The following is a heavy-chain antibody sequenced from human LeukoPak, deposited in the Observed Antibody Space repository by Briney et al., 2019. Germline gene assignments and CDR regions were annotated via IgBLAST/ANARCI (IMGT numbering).Heavy chain of an antibody. CDR1: GFTFSSNA. CDR3: ARDSYGDANFDS. D-gene: IGHD4-17*01. J-gene: IGHJ4*02. CDR2: IYSGGNT. Sequence: GGSLRLSCAASGFTFSSNAMSWVRQAPGKGLEWVSFIYSGGNTHYSDSVKGRFTISRDISKNAVYLQMNSLRAEDTAVYYCARDSYGDANFDSWGQGTLVTVSS. V-gene: IGHV3-53*01.